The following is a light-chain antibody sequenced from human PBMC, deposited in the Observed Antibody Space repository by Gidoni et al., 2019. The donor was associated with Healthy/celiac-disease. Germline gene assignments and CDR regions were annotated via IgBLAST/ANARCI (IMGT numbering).Light chain of an antibody. J-gene: IGKJ3*01. CDR1: QGISSY. CDR2: AAS. V-gene: IGKV1-9*01. CDR3: QHLNSYPIFT. Sequence: DIKFTKSTSFLSASVGDRVNITCRARQGISSYLAWYQQKPGKAPKLLIYAASTLQSWVPSSISGSGAWTEFTLPISSLQPEDFASYYCQHLNSYPIFTFGPXTKVEIK.